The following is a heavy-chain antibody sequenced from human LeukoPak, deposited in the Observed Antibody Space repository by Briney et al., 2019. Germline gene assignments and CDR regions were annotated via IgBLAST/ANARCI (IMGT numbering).Heavy chain of an antibody. CDR1: GFSLSTSGVG. J-gene: IGHJ4*02. D-gene: IGHD3-16*01. CDR3: AHRRAMITFGGVIGYFDY. V-gene: IGHV2-5*02. Sequence: ESGPTLVNPTQTLTLTCTFSGFSLSTSGVGVGWIRQPPGKALEWLALIYWDDDKRYSPSLKSRLTITKDTSKNQVVLTMTDMDPVDTATYYCAHRRAMITFGGVIGYFDYWGQGTLVTVSS. CDR2: IYWDDDK.